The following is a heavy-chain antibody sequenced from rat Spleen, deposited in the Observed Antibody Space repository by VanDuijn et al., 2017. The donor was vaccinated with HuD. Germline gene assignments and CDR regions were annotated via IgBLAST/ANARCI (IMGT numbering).Heavy chain of an antibody. D-gene: IGHD1-4*01. CDR1: GFTFSDYA. V-gene: IGHV5-19*01. CDR3: TTSGPRVSRFAS. Sequence: EVQLVESGGGLVQPGRSLKLSCAASGFTFSDYAMNWIRQAPTKGLEWVASISPTGGSTHYRDSVKGRFTISRYNAESTLNLQMDSLRSKDTATYYLTTSGPRVSRFASWGRGTLVTVSS. CDR2: ISPTGGST. J-gene: IGHJ3*01.